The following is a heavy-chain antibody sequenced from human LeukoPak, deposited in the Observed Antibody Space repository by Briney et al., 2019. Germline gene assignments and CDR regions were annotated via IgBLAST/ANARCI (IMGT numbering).Heavy chain of an antibody. J-gene: IGHJ4*02. CDR2: ISWNSGSI. V-gene: IGHV3-9*01. Sequence: PGRSLRLSCAASGFTFSNYAMHWVRQAPGKGLEWVSGISWNSGSIGYADSVKGRFTVSREDAKNSLYLQMNSLRAGDTAVYYCVREARGYHYTYFDYWGQGTLVTVSS. CDR1: GFTFSNYA. D-gene: IGHD5-18*01. CDR3: VREARGYHYTYFDY.